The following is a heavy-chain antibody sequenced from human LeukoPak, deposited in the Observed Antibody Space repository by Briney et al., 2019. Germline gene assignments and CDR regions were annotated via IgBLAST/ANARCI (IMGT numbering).Heavy chain of an antibody. D-gene: IGHD3-3*01. V-gene: IGHV4-39*01. J-gene: IGHJ6*03. CDR2: IYYSGDT. Sequence: SETLSLTCTVSGGSISSSSYYWGWVRQPPGKGLEWIGSIYYSGDTYYNPSLKSRVTISVDTSKNQFSLKLSSVTAADTAVYYCASQGGFLEWSITRPGYYYMDVWGKGTTVTVSS. CDR3: ASQGGFLEWSITRPGYYYMDV. CDR1: GGSISSSSYY.